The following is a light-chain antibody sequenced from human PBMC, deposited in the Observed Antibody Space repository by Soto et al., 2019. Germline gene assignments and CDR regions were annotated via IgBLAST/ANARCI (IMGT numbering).Light chain of an antibody. Sequence: DIVMTQSPDSLAVSLGERATINCKSSQSVLYNSNNKNYLAWYQQKPGQAPKMLIYWASTRESGVPDRFSGSGSGTNFTLHVSSLQAEDVAVYYCQQYRSSPFTFGPGTKVDIK. V-gene: IGKV4-1*01. CDR2: WAS. CDR1: QSVLYNSNNKNY. J-gene: IGKJ3*01. CDR3: QQYRSSPFT.